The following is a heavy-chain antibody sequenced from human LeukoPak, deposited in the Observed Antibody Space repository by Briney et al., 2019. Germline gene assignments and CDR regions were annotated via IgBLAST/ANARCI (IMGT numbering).Heavy chain of an antibody. D-gene: IGHD3-22*01. CDR1: GYTFTSYD. CDR2: MNPNSGNT. J-gene: IGHJ4*02. CDR3: ARRGQGGGYDSSVTINDY. V-gene: IGHV1-8*01. Sequence: ASVKVSCKASGYTFTSYDINWVRQATGQGLEWMGWMNPNSGNTGYAQKFQGRVTMTRNTSISTAYMERSSLRSEDTAVYYCARRGQGGGYDSSVTINDYWGQGTLVTVSS.